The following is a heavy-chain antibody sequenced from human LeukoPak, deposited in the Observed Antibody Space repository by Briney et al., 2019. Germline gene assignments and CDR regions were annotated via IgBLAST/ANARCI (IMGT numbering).Heavy chain of an antibody. Sequence: SETLSLTFTVSGGSISSYYWSGIRQPPGKGLDGIGYIYYSGSTNYNLSLKSRVTISVDTSKNQFSLKLSSVTAADTAVYYCAGMVRGGLTFDYWGQGTLVTVSS. CDR3: AGMVRGGLTFDY. CDR1: GGSISSYY. J-gene: IGHJ4*02. D-gene: IGHD3-10*01. CDR2: IYYSGST. V-gene: IGHV4-59*01.